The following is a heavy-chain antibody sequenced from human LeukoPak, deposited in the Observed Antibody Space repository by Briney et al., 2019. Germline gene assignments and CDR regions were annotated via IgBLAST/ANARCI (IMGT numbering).Heavy chain of an antibody. CDR2: MNPNSGNT. J-gene: IGHJ4*02. CDR3: AREYSHYDFWSGYYTTFDY. CDR1: GYTFTSYD. D-gene: IGHD3-3*01. Sequence: ASVKVSCKASGYTFTSYDINWVRQATGQGLEWMGWMNPNSGNTGYAQKFQGRVTMTRNTSISTAYMELSSLRSEDTAVYYCAREYSHYDFWSGYYTTFDYWGQGTLVTVSS. V-gene: IGHV1-8*01.